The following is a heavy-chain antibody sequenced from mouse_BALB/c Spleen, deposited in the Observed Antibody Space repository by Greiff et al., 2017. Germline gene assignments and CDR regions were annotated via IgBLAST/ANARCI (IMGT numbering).Heavy chain of an antibody. CDR3: ARYYGSSLYWYFDV. CDR2: ISYSGST. Sequence: VQLQQSGPSLVKPSQTLSLTCSVTGDSITSGYWNWIRKFPGNKLEYMGYISYSGSTYYNPSLKSRISITRDTSKNQYYLQLNSVTTEDTATYYCARYYGSSLYWYFDVWGAGTTVTVSS. V-gene: IGHV3-8*02. J-gene: IGHJ1*01. D-gene: IGHD1-1*01. CDR1: GDSITSGY.